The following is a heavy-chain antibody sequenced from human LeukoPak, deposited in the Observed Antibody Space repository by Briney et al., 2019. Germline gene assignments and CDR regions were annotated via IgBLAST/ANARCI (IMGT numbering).Heavy chain of an antibody. J-gene: IGHJ3*02. CDR3: AKRPVIAAAGTGRDAFDI. Sequence: GRSLRLSCAASGFTFSSYGMHWVRQAPGKGLEWVAVISYDGSNKYYADSVKGRFTISRDNSENTLYLQMNSLRAEDTAVYYCAKRPVIAAAGTGRDAFDIWGQGTMVTVSS. CDR2: ISYDGSNK. CDR1: GFTFSSYG. D-gene: IGHD6-13*01. V-gene: IGHV3-30*18.